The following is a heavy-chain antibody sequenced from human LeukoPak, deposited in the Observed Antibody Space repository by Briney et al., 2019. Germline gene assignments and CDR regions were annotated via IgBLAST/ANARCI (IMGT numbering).Heavy chain of an antibody. CDR1: GFSLSTTGVG. V-gene: IGHV2-5*02. CDR2: VYWDDDK. D-gene: IGHD3-10*01. Sequence: SGPTLVNPTQTLTLTCTFSGFSLSTTGVGVGWIRQPPVKALEWLAHVYWDDDKRYSPSLKTRLTITKDTSKNQVVLTMTNMDPVDTATYFCARPYFFGSGLYFDYWGQGSLVTVSS. J-gene: IGHJ4*02. CDR3: ARPYFFGSGLYFDY.